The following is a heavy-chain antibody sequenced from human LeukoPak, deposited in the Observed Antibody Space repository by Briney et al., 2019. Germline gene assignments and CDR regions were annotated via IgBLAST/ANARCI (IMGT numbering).Heavy chain of an antibody. CDR2: IYYSGST. CDR1: GGSISSSSYY. Sequence: PSETLSLTCTVSGGSISSSSYYWGWIRQPPGKGLEWIGSIYYSGSTYYNPSLKSRVTISVDTSKNQFSLKLSSVTAADTAVYYCAREHSSGYVDYWGQGTLVTVSS. V-gene: IGHV4-39*02. D-gene: IGHD3-22*01. J-gene: IGHJ4*02. CDR3: AREHSSGYVDY.